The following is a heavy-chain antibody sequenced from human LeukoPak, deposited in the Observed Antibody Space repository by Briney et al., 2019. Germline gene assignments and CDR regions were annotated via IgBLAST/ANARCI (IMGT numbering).Heavy chain of an antibody. CDR2: IYYSGST. V-gene: IGHV4-59*01. CDR1: GGSISSYY. D-gene: IGHD3-16*01. Sequence: SETLSLTCTVSGGSISSYYWSWIRQPPGKGLEWIGYIYYSGSTNYNPSLKSRVTISVDTSKNQFSLKLSSVTAADTAVYYCARARFGKYYFDYWGQGTLVTVSS. J-gene: IGHJ4*02. CDR3: ARARFGKYYFDY.